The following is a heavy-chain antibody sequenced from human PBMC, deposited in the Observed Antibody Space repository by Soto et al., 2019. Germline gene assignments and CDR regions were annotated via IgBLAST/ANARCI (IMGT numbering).Heavy chain of an antibody. CDR2: INSDGSTI. CDR1: GFTFSSYW. V-gene: IGHV3-74*01. Sequence: GGSLRLSCVASGFTFSSYWMHWVRQAPRKGLVWVSRINSDGSTINYAGSVTGRFTISRDNSKNTLFLQMNSLRAEDTAVYYCARGPHGYSYGDSWGQGTLITVSS. J-gene: IGHJ5*01. D-gene: IGHD5-18*01. CDR3: ARGPHGYSYGDS.